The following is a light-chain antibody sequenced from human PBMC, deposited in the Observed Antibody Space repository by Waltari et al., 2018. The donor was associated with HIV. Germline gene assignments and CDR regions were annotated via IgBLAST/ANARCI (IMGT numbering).Light chain of an antibody. CDR1: QTISSTY. Sequence: EVVLTQSPGTLSLSPGESATLSCRASQTISSTYLAWYQQKPGQAPRLLIYGASSRATGIPDRFSGSGSGTDFTLTISRLEPEEFAVYYCQQYGTSPPYTFGQGTKVEIK. J-gene: IGKJ2*01. CDR3: QQYGTSPPYT. CDR2: GAS. V-gene: IGKV3-20*01.